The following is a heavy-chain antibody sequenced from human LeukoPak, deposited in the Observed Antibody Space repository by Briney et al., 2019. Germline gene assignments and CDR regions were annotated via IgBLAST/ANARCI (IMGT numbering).Heavy chain of an antibody. Sequence: SETLSLTCAVSGGSILTTNWWSWVRQPPGKGREWTGEVHLSGASNYNPSLKSRVNMSIDKSKNQLSLELTSVTAADTAIYYCTRESGAFSPFGFWGQGTLVTVSS. CDR2: VHLSGAS. CDR3: TRESGAFSPFGF. J-gene: IGHJ4*02. D-gene: IGHD1-26*01. V-gene: IGHV4-4*02. CDR1: GGSILTTNW.